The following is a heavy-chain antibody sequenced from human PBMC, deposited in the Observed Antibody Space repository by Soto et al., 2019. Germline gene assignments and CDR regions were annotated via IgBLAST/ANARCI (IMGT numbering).Heavy chain of an antibody. CDR2: FDPEDGET. J-gene: IGHJ4*02. V-gene: IGHV1-24*01. CDR1: GYTLTELS. Sequence: ASVKVSCKVSGYTLTELSMHWVRQAPGKGLEWMGGFDPEDGETIYAQKFQGRVTMTEDTSTDTAYMELSSLRSEDTAVYYCATSDPSMYSGSYGVFDYWDQGALVTVSS. D-gene: IGHD1-26*01. CDR3: ATSDPSMYSGSYGVFDY.